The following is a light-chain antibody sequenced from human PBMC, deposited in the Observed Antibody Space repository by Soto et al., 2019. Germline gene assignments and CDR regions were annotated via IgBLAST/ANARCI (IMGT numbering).Light chain of an antibody. CDR2: GAS. J-gene: IGKJ5*01. V-gene: IGKV3-15*01. Sequence: ETVMTQSQATLSVSPGERATLSCRASQSVGSDLAWYQQKPGQAPRLLIYGASTRATGIPARFSGSGSGTEFTLTISSLQSEDFAVYYCQQYNNWAITFGQGTRLEIK. CDR1: QSVGSD. CDR3: QQYNNWAIT.